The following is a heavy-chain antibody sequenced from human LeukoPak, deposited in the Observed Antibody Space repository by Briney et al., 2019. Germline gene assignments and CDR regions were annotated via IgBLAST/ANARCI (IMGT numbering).Heavy chain of an antibody. Sequence: GGSLRLSCAASGFTFSSYAMSWVRQAPGKGLEWVSAISGSGGSTYYADSVKGRFTISRDNSKNTLYLQMNSLRAEDTAVYYCAKDLDRRHSSRGGPIFDYWGQGTLVTVSS. CDR2: ISGSGGST. J-gene: IGHJ4*02. V-gene: IGHV3-23*01. D-gene: IGHD6-13*01. CDR3: AKDLDRRHSSRGGPIFDY. CDR1: GFTFSSYA.